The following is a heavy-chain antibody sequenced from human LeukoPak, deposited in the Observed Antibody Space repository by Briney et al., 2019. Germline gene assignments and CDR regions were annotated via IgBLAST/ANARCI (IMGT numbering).Heavy chain of an antibody. Sequence: SETLSLTCAVSGGSISSSNWWSWVRQPPGKGLEWIGEIYHSGSTNYNPSLKSRVTISVDKSKNQFSLKLSSVTAADTAVYYCARQGVGYCSGGSCYIDYWGQGTLVTVSS. V-gene: IGHV4-4*02. CDR1: GGSISSSNW. CDR3: ARQGVGYCSGGSCYIDY. D-gene: IGHD2-15*01. CDR2: IYHSGST. J-gene: IGHJ4*02.